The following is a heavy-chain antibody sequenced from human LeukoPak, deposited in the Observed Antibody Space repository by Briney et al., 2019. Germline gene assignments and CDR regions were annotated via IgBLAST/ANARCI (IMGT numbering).Heavy chain of an antibody. J-gene: IGHJ3*02. V-gene: IGHV4-59*01. D-gene: IGHD3-3*01. CDR3: ARGFSGVGGDAFDI. CDR2: IYYSGST. CDR1: GGSISSYY. Sequence: PSETLSLTCTVSGGSISSYYWSWIRQPPGKGLEWIGYIYYSGSTNYNPSLKSRVTISVDTSKNQFSLKLSSVTAADTAVYYCARGFSGVGGDAFDIWGQGTMVTVSS.